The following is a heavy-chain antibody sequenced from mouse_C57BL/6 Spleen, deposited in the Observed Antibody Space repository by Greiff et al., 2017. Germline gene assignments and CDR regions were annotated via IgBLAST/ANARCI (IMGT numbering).Heavy chain of an antibody. CDR1: GYTFTSYW. Sequence: QVQLQQPGAELVKPGASVKLSCKASGYTFTSYWMQWVKQRPGQGLEWIGEIDPSDSYTNYNQKFKGKATLTVDTSSSTAYMQLSSLTSEDSAVYYCARKVAYWGQGTLLTVSA. CDR3: ARKVAY. V-gene: IGHV1-50*01. CDR2: IDPSDSYT. J-gene: IGHJ3*01.